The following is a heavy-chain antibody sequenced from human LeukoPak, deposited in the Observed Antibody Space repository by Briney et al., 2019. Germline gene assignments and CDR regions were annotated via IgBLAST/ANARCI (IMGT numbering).Heavy chain of an antibody. J-gene: IGHJ5*02. CDR2: INAGNGNT. CDR1: GGTFSSYA. CDR3: ARVGTIFGVTSRYWFDP. Sequence: ASVTVSCKASGGTFSSYAISWVRQAPGQRLEWMGWINAGNGNTKYSQKFQGRVTITRDTSASTAYMELSSLRSEDTAVYYCARVGTIFGVTSRYWFDPWGQGTLVTVSS. D-gene: IGHD3-3*01. V-gene: IGHV1-3*01.